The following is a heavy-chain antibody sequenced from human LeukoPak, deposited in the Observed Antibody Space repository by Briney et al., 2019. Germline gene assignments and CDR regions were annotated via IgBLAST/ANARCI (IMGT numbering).Heavy chain of an antibody. CDR3: ARSYLTAAATGYFDY. J-gene: IGHJ4*02. V-gene: IGHV4-59*01. Sequence: PSETLSLTCIVSGGSISSYYWSWIRQPAGKGLEWIGYIYNSGSTNYNPSLKSRVTISVDTSRNQFSLKLSSVTAADTAVYYCARSYLTAAATGYFDYWGLGTLVTVSS. D-gene: IGHD6-13*01. CDR2: IYNSGST. CDR1: GGSISSYY.